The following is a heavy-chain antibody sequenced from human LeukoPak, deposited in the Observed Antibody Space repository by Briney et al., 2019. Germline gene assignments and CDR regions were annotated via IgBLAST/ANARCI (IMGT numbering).Heavy chain of an antibody. CDR1: GGSISSYY. J-gene: IGHJ6*03. D-gene: IGHD3-3*01. Sequence: SETLSLTCTVYGGSISSYYWSWIRQPPGKGLEWIGYIYYSGSTNYNPSLKSRVTISVDTSKNQFSLKLSSVTAADTAVYYCARVRNGGFLEWLPPDYYYMDVWGKGTTVTVSS. CDR3: ARVRNGGFLEWLPPDYYYMDV. V-gene: IGHV4-59*01. CDR2: IYYSGST.